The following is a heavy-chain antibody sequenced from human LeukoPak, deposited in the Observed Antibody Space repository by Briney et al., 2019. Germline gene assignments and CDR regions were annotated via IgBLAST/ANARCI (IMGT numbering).Heavy chain of an antibody. D-gene: IGHD5-12*01. J-gene: IGHJ4*02. Sequence: GGSLRLSCAASGFTFSSYNMHWVRQGPGKGLAWVGVIWYDGSKEYYADSMKGRVTISRDNSKNMLYLQVNSLRGDDTAIYYCARDLAGYGFDYWGQGTLVTVSS. CDR2: IWYDGSKE. CDR1: GFTFSSYN. CDR3: ARDLAGYGFDY. V-gene: IGHV3-33*01.